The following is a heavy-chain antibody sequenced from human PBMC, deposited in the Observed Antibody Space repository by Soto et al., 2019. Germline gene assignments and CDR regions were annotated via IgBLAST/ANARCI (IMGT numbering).Heavy chain of an antibody. CDR3: AKAGPYDSSGYGPFDY. CDR1: GFTFSSYG. Sequence: LRLSCAASGFTFSSYGMHWVRQAPGKGLEWVAVISYDGSNKYYADSVKGRFTISRDNSKNTLYLQMNSLRAEDTAVYYCAKAGPYDSSGYGPFDYWGQGXLVTVYS. CDR2: ISYDGSNK. D-gene: IGHD3-22*01. V-gene: IGHV3-30*18. J-gene: IGHJ4*02.